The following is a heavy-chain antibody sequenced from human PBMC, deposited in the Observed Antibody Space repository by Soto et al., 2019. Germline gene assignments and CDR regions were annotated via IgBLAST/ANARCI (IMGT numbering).Heavy chain of an antibody. V-gene: IGHV4-34*01. D-gene: IGHD6-19*01. J-gene: IGHJ4*02. Sequence: SETLSLTCAVYGGSFSGYYWSWIRQPPGKGLEWIGEINHSGSTNYNPSLKSRVTISVDTSKNQFSLKLSSVTAADTAVYYCARSPGIAVAATRSFDYWGQGTLVTVSS. CDR3: ARSPGIAVAATRSFDY. CDR1: GGSFSGYY. CDR2: INHSGST.